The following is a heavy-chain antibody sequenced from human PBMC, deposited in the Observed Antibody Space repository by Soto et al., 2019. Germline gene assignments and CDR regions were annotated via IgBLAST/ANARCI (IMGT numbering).Heavy chain of an antibody. V-gene: IGHV3-53*01. CDR3: ARGNAFDI. CDR2: IYSSGGT. Sequence: SLRLSCAASGFTVSSNYMSWVRQAPGKGLEWVSLIYSSGGTYHADSVKGRFTISRDSSKNTLYLQMNSLRADDTAVYYCARGNAFDIWGQGTMVTVSS. J-gene: IGHJ3*02. CDR1: GFTVSSNY.